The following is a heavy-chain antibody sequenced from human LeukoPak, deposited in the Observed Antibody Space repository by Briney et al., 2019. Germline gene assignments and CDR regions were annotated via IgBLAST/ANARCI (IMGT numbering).Heavy chain of an antibody. V-gene: IGHV1-8*01. CDR3: ARFMVRGVIITAPWYYYYYGMDV. D-gene: IGHD3-10*01. Sequence: ASVKVSCKASGYTFTSYDINWVRQATGQGLEWMGWMNPNSGNTGYAQKFQGRVTMTRNTSISTAYMELSSLRSEDTAVCYCARFMVRGVIITAPWYYYYYGMDVWGQGTTVTVSS. J-gene: IGHJ6*02. CDR1: GYTFTSYD. CDR2: MNPNSGNT.